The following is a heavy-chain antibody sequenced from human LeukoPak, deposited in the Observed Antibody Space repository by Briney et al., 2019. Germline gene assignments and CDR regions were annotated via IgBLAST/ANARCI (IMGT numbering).Heavy chain of an antibody. CDR3: ARVDGSGYGDYDFDY. J-gene: IGHJ4*02. Sequence: GSSVKVSCTASGGTFSSYAISLVRQAPGQGLEWMGRIIPILGIANYAQKFQGRVTITADKSTSTAYMELSSLRSEDTAVYYCARVDGSGYGDYDFDYWGQGTLVTVSS. CDR1: GGTFSSYA. D-gene: IGHD4-17*01. CDR2: IIPILGIA. V-gene: IGHV1-69*04.